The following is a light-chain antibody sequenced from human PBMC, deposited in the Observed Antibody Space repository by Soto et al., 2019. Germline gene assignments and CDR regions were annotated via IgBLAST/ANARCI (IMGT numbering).Light chain of an antibody. J-gene: IGKJ1*01. CDR3: QQYGSSRWT. Sequence: TQSPSSVSASVGDRVTITCRASQGISSYLAWYQQKPGQAPRLLIYGASSRATGIPDRFSGSGSGTDFTLTISRLEPEDFAVYYCQQYGSSRWTFGQGTKVEIK. CDR2: GAS. V-gene: IGKV3-20*01. CDR1: QGISSY.